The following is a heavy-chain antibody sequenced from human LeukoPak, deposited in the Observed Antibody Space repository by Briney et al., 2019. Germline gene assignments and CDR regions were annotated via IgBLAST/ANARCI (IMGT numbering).Heavy chain of an antibody. V-gene: IGHV1-24*01. D-gene: IGHD3-10*01. J-gene: IGHJ4*02. CDR2: FDPEDGET. CDR3: ATEGKMVRGVYADY. Sequence: EVSVKVSCKVSGYTLTELSMHWVRQAPGKGLEWMGRFDPEDGETIYAQKFQGRVTMTADTSTDTVYMELSSLRSEDTAVYYCATEGKMVRGVYADYWGQGTLVTVSS. CDR1: GYTLTELS.